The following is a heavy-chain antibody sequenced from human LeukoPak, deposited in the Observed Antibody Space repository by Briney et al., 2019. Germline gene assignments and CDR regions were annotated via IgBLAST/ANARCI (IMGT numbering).Heavy chain of an antibody. CDR2: IYTSGST. J-gene: IGHJ3*01. CDR1: GGSISSYY. CDR3: ARVSYYDFWSHAFDL. D-gene: IGHD3-3*01. V-gene: IGHV4-4*07. Sequence: SETLSLTCTVSGGSISSYYWSWIRQPAGRGLEWIGRIYTSGSTNYNPSLKSRVTMSVDTSKNQFSLKLSSVTAADTAVYYWARVSYYDFWSHAFDLWGQGTMVTVSS.